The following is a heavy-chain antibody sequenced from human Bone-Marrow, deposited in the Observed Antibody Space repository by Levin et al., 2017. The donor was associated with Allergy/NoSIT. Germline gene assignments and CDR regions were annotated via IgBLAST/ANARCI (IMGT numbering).Heavy chain of an antibody. V-gene: IGHV4-39*01. Sequence: SETLSLTCSVSGGSISSCSYYWGWIRQPPGMGLEWIGSLYYGGKTYHNPSLKSRATIFGDTSRNQFSLMLSSVTAADATVYYCARHGATTVIIDFDYWGQGMLVTVSS. CDR3: ARHGATTVIIDFDY. CDR2: LYYGGKT. CDR1: GGSISSCSYY. D-gene: IGHD4-17*01. J-gene: IGHJ4*02.